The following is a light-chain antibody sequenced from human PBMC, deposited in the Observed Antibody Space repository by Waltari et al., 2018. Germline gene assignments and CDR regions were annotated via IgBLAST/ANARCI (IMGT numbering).Light chain of an antibody. J-gene: IGLJ3*02. V-gene: IGLV2-23*01. CDR1: SRDVGSYNL. CDR2: DGS. CDR3: CSYAGSSAPRV. Sequence: QSALTQPASVSGSPGQSITISCTGSSRDVGSYNLVSWYQQHPGKAPKLMIYDGSKRPSGVSNRFSGSKSDNTASLTISGLQAEDEAHYYCCSYAGSSAPRVFGGGTKLTVL.